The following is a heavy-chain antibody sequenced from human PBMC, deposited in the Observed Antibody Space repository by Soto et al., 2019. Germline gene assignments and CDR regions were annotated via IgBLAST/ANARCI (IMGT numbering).Heavy chain of an antibody. Sequence: QVLLVQSGSEVKKPGASMKVSCQTSGYTFSDFALTWVRQVPDKGLEWLGWISPYTGKTNYAQRVHDRVALTTDTSTRTAYLVLRSLTYDDTAVYYCARLGWELLSGRRYFDYWGQGTLVTVSS. J-gene: IGHJ4*02. CDR1: GYTFSDFA. CDR3: ARLGWELLSGRRYFDY. CDR2: ISPYTGKT. D-gene: IGHD1-26*01. V-gene: IGHV1-18*04.